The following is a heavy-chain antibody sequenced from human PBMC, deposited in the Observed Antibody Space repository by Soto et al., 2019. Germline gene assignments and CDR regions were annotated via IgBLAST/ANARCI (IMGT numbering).Heavy chain of an antibody. D-gene: IGHD6-19*01. CDR2: IVVGSGNT. J-gene: IGHJ4*02. CDR1: GFTFTHSA. CDR3: AAGSGFSSGPDY. V-gene: IGHV1-58*01. Sequence: SVKVSCKASGFTFTHSAVQWVRQARGQRLEWIGWIVVGSGNTNYAQKFQERVAITRDMSTSTAYMELSSLRSEDTAMYYCAAGSGFSSGPDYWGQGTLVTVSS.